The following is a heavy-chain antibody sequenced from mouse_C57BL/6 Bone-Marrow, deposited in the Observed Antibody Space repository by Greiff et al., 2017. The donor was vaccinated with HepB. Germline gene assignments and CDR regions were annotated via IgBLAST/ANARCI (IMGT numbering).Heavy chain of an antibody. CDR2: IYPRSGNT. Sequence: QVQLQQSGAELARPGASVKLSCKASGYTFTSYGISWVKQRTGQGLEWIGEIYPRSGNTYYNEKFKGKATLTADKSSSTAYMELRSLTSEDSAVYFCASYPHYYGSSYLDYAMDYWGQGTSVTVSS. CDR1: GYTFTSYG. V-gene: IGHV1-81*01. CDR3: ASYPHYYGSSYLDYAMDY. J-gene: IGHJ4*01. D-gene: IGHD1-1*01.